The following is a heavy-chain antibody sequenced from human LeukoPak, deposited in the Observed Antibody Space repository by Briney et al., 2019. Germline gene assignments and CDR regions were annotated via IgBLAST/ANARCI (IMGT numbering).Heavy chain of an antibody. CDR2: ISFDGSNK. CDR3: ATAIRGDFWSGPDY. CDR1: GFTFSSYA. Sequence: GGSLRLSCAASGFTFSSYAMTWVRQAPGKGLEWVAVISFDGSNKYYADSVKGRFTISRDNSKNTLYLQMNSLRAEDTAVSYCATAIRGDFWSGPDYWGQGTLVTVSS. V-gene: IGHV3-30-3*01. D-gene: IGHD3-3*01. J-gene: IGHJ4*02.